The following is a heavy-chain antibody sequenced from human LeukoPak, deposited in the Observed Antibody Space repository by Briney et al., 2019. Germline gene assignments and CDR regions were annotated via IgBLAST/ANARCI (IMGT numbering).Heavy chain of an antibody. CDR2: IYYSGST. CDR1: GGSITNSYYY. D-gene: IGHD2-2*01. Sequence: SETLSLTCTVSGGSITNSYYYWGWIRQPPGTGLEWIGGIYYSGSTYYNPSLKSRVTISVDTSKNQFSLKLSSVTAADTAVYYCARESDRYCSSTSCPNWYDPWGQGTLVTVSS. V-gene: IGHV4-39*07. J-gene: IGHJ5*02. CDR3: ARESDRYCSSTSCPNWYDP.